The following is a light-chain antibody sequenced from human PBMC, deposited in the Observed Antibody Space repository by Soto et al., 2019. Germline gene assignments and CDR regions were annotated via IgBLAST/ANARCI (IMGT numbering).Light chain of an antibody. CDR3: NSYAGSNNWV. CDR2: EVS. CDR1: SSDVGGYNY. V-gene: IGLV2-8*01. J-gene: IGLJ3*02. Sequence: QSALTQPASVSGSPGQSITISCTGTSSDVGGYNYVSWYQQHTGKAPKLMIYEVSKRPSGVPDRFSGSKSGNTASLTVSGIQAEAEADYYCNSYAGSNNWVFGGGTKLTVL.